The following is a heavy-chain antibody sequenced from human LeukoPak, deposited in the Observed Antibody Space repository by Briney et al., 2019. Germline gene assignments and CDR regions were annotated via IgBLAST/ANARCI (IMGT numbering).Heavy chain of an antibody. J-gene: IGHJ3*02. CDR2: IHISGST. D-gene: IGHD3-22*01. V-gene: IGHV4-61*02. CDR3: ARADRSGYFGNVVAFDI. Sequence: SQTLSLTCTVSGGSINSGSYSWTWIRQPAEKGLEWIGRIHISGSTDYTPSLKSRVTISVDTSKNQFSLKLSSVTAADTAVYYCARADRSGYFGNVVAFDIWGQGTMVTVSS. CDR1: GGSINSGSYS.